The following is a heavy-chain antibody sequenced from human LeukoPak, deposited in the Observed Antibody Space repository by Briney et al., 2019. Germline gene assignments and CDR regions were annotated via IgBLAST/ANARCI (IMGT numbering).Heavy chain of an antibody. Sequence: ASVKVSCKASGYTFTSYDINWVRQAPGQGLEWMGWINPNSGGTNYAQKFQGRVTMTRDTSISTAYMELSRLRSDDTAVYYCARDKTDSSTYSWFDPWGQGTLVTVSS. CDR2: INPNSGGT. CDR3: ARDKTDSSTYSWFDP. J-gene: IGHJ5*02. V-gene: IGHV1-2*02. D-gene: IGHD6-13*01. CDR1: GYTFTSYD.